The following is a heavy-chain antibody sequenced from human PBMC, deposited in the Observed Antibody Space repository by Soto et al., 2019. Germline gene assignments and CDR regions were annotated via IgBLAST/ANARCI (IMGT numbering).Heavy chain of an antibody. CDR1: GYSFTSYW. CDR2: IDPSDSYT. Sequence: GESLKISCKGSGYSFTSYWISWVRQMPGKGLEWMGRIDPSDSYTNYSPSFQGHVTISADKSISTAYLQWSSLKASDTAMYYCARHMKIFYDSSGYNDAFGIWGQGTMVTVSS. V-gene: IGHV5-10-1*01. D-gene: IGHD3-22*01. CDR3: ARHMKIFYDSSGYNDAFGI. J-gene: IGHJ3*02.